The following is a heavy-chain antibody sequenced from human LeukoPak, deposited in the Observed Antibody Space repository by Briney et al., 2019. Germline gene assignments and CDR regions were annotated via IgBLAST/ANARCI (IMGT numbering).Heavy chain of an antibody. D-gene: IGHD3-22*01. J-gene: IGHJ4*02. CDR3: TTVISNYYDSSGYSPNLDY. V-gene: IGHV3-15*01. CDR1: GFTFSNAW. CDR2: IKSKTDGGTT. Sequence: TGGSLRLSCAASGFTFSNAWMSWVPKASGKGLKWVGRIKSKTDGGTTDYAAPVKGRFTISRDDSKNTLYLQMNSLKTEDTAVYYCTTVISNYYDSSGYSPNLDYWGQGTLVTVSS.